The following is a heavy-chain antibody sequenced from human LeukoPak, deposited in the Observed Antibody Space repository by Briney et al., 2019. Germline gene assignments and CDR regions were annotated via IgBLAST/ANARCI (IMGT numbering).Heavy chain of an antibody. J-gene: IGHJ4*02. Sequence: KPSETLSLTCTVSGGSISSYYWSWIRQPPGKGLEWIGYIYYSGSTNYNPSLKSRVAISVDTSKNQFSLKLSSVTAADTAVYYCAGKDYYDSSGYYNYWGQGTLVTVSS. CDR3: AGKDYYDSSGYYNY. CDR2: IYYSGST. D-gene: IGHD3-22*01. CDR1: GGSISSYY. V-gene: IGHV4-59*01.